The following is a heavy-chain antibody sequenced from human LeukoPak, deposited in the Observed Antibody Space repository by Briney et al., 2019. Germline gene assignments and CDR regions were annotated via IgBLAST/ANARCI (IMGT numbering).Heavy chain of an antibody. V-gene: IGHV3-23*01. J-gene: IGHJ6*02. CDR3: ALVVAATPLGYGMDV. CDR1: GFTFSSYA. D-gene: IGHD2-15*01. CDR2: ISGSGGST. Sequence: GGSLRLSCAASGFTFSSYAMSWVRQAPGKGLEWVSAISGSGGSTYYADSVKGRFTISRDNSKNTLYLQMNSLRAEDTAVYYCALVVAATPLGYGMDVRGQGTTVTVSS.